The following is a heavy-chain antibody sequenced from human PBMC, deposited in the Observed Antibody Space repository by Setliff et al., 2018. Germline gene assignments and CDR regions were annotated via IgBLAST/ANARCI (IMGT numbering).Heavy chain of an antibody. CDR2: ISAYNGNT. CDR1: GSTVTESS. J-gene: IGHJ4*02. D-gene: IGHD6-6*01. V-gene: IGHV1-18*01. CDR3: ATRRAARSPLTG. Sequence: ASVKVSCKVSGSTVTESSMHWVRQAPGQGLEWMGWISAYNGNTNYAQKFQGRVTMTTDTSTSTGYMELRSLRPDDTALYYCATRRAARSPLTGWGQGTLVTVSS.